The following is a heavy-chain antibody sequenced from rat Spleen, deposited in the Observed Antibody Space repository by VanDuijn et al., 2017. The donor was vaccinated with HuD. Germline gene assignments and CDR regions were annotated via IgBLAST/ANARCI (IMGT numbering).Heavy chain of an antibody. J-gene: IGHJ3*01. CDR1: GFTFSDYY. CDR3: TRDRYGGSAYNWFAY. CDR2: ITNPDGTT. D-gene: IGHD1-11*01. Sequence: EVQLVESDGGLVQPGRSLKLSCAASGFTFSDYYMAWVRQAPTKGLEWVASITNPDGTTYYPDSVKGRFTISRDNAKSTLYLQMNSLRSEDTATYYCTRDRYGGSAYNWFAYWGQGTLVTVSS. V-gene: IGHV5-20*01.